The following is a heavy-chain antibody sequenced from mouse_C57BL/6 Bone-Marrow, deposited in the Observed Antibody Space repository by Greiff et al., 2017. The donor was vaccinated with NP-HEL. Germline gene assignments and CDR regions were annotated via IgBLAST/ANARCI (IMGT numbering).Heavy chain of an antibody. Sequence: EVQLQESGPGLAKPSQTLSLTCSVTGYSITSDYWNWIRKLPGNKLEYMGYISYSGSTYYNPSLKSRISITRDTSKNQYYLQLNSVTTEDTATYYCARYSPTAHYFDYWGQGTTLTVSS. CDR2: ISYSGST. V-gene: IGHV3-8*01. D-gene: IGHD1-2*01. CDR1: GYSITSDY. J-gene: IGHJ2*01. CDR3: ARYSPTAHYFDY.